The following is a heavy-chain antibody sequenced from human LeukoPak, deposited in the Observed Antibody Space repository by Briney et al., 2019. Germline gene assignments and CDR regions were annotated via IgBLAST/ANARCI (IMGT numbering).Heavy chain of an antibody. Sequence: LGESLKISCMGSGYSFTSYWIGWVRQMPVKGLEWMGVIYPGDSDTRYSPSFQGQVTISADKSISTAYLQWSSLKASDTAMYYCARQIAATADYWGQGTLVTVSS. J-gene: IGHJ4*02. V-gene: IGHV5-51*01. CDR1: GYSFTSYW. D-gene: IGHD6-25*01. CDR3: ARQIAATADY. CDR2: IYPGDSDT.